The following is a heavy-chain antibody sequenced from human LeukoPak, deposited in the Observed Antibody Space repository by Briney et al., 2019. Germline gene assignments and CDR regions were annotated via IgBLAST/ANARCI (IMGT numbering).Heavy chain of an antibody. CDR2: ISSNGDST. CDR1: GFTFSTYA. V-gene: IGHV3-64*02. D-gene: IGHD2-2*01. Sequence: GGSLRLSCAASGFTFSTYAMHWVRQAPGKGLEYVSAISSNGDSTYYADSVKGRFTISRDNSKNTLFLQMGSLRADDMAVYYCARWGSTSCYDYWGQGTLVTVSS. CDR3: ARWGSTSCYDY. J-gene: IGHJ4*02.